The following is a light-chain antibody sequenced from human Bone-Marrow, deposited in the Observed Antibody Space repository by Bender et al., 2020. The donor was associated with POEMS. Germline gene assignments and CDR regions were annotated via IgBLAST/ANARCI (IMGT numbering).Light chain of an antibody. J-gene: IGLJ1*01. CDR3: AAWDDSLGGSYV. Sequence: QSALTQPASVSGSPGQSITISCTGASSDVGSYNFVSWYQQHPGKAPKLLIYEVSKGPSGVSNRFSGSKSGTSASLAISGLRSDDEAEYYCAAWDDSLGGSYVFGTGTKVTVL. CDR1: SSDVGSYNF. V-gene: IGLV2-14*02. CDR2: EVS.